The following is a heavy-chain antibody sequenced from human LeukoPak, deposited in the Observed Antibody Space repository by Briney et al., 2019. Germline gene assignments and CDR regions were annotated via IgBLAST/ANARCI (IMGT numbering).Heavy chain of an antibody. CDR3: ARDTRGYGAFDI. V-gene: IGHV4-61*02. CDR2: IYTSGST. D-gene: IGHD5-12*01. CDR1: GGSISSGSYY. Sequence: SETLSLTCTVSGGSISSGSYYWSWIRQPAGKGLEWIGRIYTSGSTNSNPFLKSRVTISGDTSKNQFSLKLSSVTAADTAVYYCARDTRGYGAFDIWGQGTMVTVSS. J-gene: IGHJ3*02.